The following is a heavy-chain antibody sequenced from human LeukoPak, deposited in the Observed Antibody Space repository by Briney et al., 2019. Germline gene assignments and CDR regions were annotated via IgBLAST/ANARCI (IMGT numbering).Heavy chain of an antibody. D-gene: IGHD3-9*01. V-gene: IGHV3-23*01. J-gene: IGHJ4*02. CDR1: GFTFSTYA. CDR3: AKFYDILTGYIDY. CDR2: IDNSGAYT. Sequence: PGGSLRLSCAASGFTFSTYAVSWVRQVPGMGLEWVSTIDNSGAYTYYADSVKGRFTISRDNSKNTLYLLMNSLRAEDTAVYYCAKFYDILTGYIDYWGQGTLVTVSS.